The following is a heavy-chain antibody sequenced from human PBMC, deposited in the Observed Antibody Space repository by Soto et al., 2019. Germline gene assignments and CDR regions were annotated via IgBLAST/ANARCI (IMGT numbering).Heavy chain of an antibody. CDR3: AKDLKAGLWFGESSYYFDY. V-gene: IGHV3-23*01. J-gene: IGHJ4*02. CDR1: GFTFSSYA. Sequence: PGGSLRLSCSASGFTFSSYAMSWVRQAPGKGLEWVSAISGSGGSTYYADSVKGRFTISRDNSKNTLYLQMNSLRAEDTAVYYCAKDLKAGLWFGESSYYFDYWGQGTLVTVSS. CDR2: ISGSGGST. D-gene: IGHD3-10*01.